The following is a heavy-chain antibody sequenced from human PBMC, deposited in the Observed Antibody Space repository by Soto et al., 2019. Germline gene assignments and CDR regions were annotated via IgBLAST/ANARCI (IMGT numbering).Heavy chain of an antibody. CDR3: ARRKRWSGYSYSFRRYAYGMDV. Sequence: QVQLVQSGAEVKKPGASVKVSCKASGYTFTSYDINWVRQATGQGLEWMGWMNPNSGNTGYAQKFQGRVTMTRNTSISTAYMELSSLRSEDTAVYYCARRKRWSGYSYSFRRYAYGMDVWGQGTTVTVSS. D-gene: IGHD5-18*01. V-gene: IGHV1-8*01. J-gene: IGHJ6*02. CDR2: MNPNSGNT. CDR1: GYTFTSYD.